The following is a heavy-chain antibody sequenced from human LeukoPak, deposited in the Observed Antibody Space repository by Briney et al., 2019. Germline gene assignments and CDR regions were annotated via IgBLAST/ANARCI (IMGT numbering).Heavy chain of an antibody. J-gene: IGHJ4*02. CDR3: ARDRNGHIAAAEG. V-gene: IGHV4-39*07. CDR2: IYYSGST. D-gene: IGHD6-13*01. Sequence: SETLSPTCTVSGGSISSSSYYWGWIRQPPGKGLEWIGSIYYSGSTYYNPSLKSRVTISVDTSKNQFSLKLSSVTAADTAVYYCARDRNGHIAAAEGWGQGTLVTVSS. CDR1: GGSISSSSYY.